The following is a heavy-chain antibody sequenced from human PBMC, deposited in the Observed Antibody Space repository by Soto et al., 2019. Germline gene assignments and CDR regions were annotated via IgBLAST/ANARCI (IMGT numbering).Heavy chain of an antibody. CDR2: ISYDGSNK. D-gene: IGHD6-19*01. Sequence: GGSLRLSCAASGFTFSSYGMHWVRQAPGKGLEWVAVISYDGSNKYYADSVKGRFTISRDNSKNTLYLQMNSLRAEDTAVYYCVKDNGFKQWLVVNFDYWGQGTLVTVSS. CDR3: VKDNGFKQWLVVNFDY. V-gene: IGHV3-30*18. J-gene: IGHJ4*02. CDR1: GFTFSSYG.